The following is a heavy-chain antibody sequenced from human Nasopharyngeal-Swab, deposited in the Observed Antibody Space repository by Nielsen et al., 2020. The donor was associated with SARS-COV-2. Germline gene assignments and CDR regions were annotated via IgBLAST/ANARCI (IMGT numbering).Heavy chain of an antibody. CDR3: ASLGSMVQDAFDI. CDR2: IIPIFGTA. D-gene: IGHD4/OR15-4a*01. V-gene: IGHV1-69*13. J-gene: IGHJ3*02. CDR1: GGTFSSYA. Sequence: SVKVSCKASGGTFSSYAISWVRQAPGQGLEWMGGIIPIFGTANYAQKFQGRVTITADESTSTAYMELSSLRSEDTAVYYCASLGSMVQDAFDIWGQGTMVTVS.